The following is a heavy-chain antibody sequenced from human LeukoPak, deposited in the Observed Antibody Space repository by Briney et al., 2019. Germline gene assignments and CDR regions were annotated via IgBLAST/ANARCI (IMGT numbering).Heavy chain of an antibody. CDR3: AKGTYGSGSYPFDY. Sequence: GGSLRLSCAASGFTFSSYSMNWVRQAPGKGLEWVSSITSSSSYIYYADSVKGRFTISRDNAKKSVYLQMNSLRAEDTAVYYCAKGTYGSGSYPFDYWGQGTLVTVSS. J-gene: IGHJ4*02. CDR1: GFTFSSYS. D-gene: IGHD3-10*01. CDR2: ITSSSSYI. V-gene: IGHV3-21*04.